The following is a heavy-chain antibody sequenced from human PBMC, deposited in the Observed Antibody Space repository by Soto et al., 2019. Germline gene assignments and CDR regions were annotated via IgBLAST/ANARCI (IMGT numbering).Heavy chain of an antibody. J-gene: IGHJ4*02. CDR1: GGSISSGSYY. D-gene: IGHD3-22*01. CDR2: IYSTEST. CDR3: ARSDSSTHTRYYCDR. Sequence: QVQLQESGPGLVKPSQTLSLTCTVSGGSISSGSYYWTWIRQHPGKGLEWIGHIYSTESTNYNPSPKSRLTIPVDIAASQFSLKLRSVTAAATAVYYCARSDSSTHTRYYCDRWGQGSLVTLSS. V-gene: IGHV4-31*03.